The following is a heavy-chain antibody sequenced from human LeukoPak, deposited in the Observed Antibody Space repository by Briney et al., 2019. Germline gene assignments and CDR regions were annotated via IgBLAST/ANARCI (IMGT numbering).Heavy chain of an antibody. J-gene: IGHJ4*02. CDR3: RVAATYTIDY. CDR1: GFTVSSNF. D-gene: IGHD2-15*01. V-gene: IGHV3-53*01. Sequence: GGSLRLSCAASGFTVSSNFMSWVRQAPGKGLEWVSVIYGGGSTYYADSVKGRFTISRDTSKNMLYLQMNSLRAEDTAVYYCRVAATYTIDYWGQGTLVTVSS. CDR2: IYGGGST.